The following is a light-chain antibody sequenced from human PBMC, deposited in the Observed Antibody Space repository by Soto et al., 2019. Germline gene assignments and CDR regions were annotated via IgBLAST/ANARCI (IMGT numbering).Light chain of an antibody. CDR2: AAS. V-gene: IGKV1-9*01. Sequence: IQLTQSPSSLSASVGDRVTITCRASQGISSYLAWYQQKPGKAPKLLIYAASTLQSGVPSRFSGSVSGTDFTLTISSLQPEDFATYYCQQLNSYPPFFGGGTKVEIK. CDR1: QGISSY. CDR3: QQLNSYPPF. J-gene: IGKJ4*01.